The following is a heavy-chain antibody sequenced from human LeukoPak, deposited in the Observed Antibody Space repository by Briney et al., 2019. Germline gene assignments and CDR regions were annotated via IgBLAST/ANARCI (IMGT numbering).Heavy chain of an antibody. Sequence: PGGSLRLSCAASGFTISSHWMHWVRQAPGKGLVWVSRINSDGSSTSYADSVKGRFTISRDNAKNTLYVQMNSLRAEDTAVYYCAREYSSSWYSIYFDYWGQGTPVTVSS. D-gene: IGHD6-13*01. V-gene: IGHV3-74*01. CDR1: GFTISSHW. CDR2: INSDGSST. CDR3: AREYSSSWYSIYFDY. J-gene: IGHJ4*02.